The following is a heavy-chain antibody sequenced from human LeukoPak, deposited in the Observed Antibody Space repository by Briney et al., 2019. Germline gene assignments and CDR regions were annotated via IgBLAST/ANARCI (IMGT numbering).Heavy chain of an antibody. V-gene: IGHV3-21*01. J-gene: IGHJ4*02. CDR2: ISSSSSYI. D-gene: IGHD2-21*01. CDR3: AREFPSIDY. Sequence: GGSLRLSCAASGFTFSSYSMNWVRQAPGKGLEWFSSISSSSSYIYYADSVKGRFTISRDNAKNSLYPQMNSLRAEDTAVYYCAREFPSIDYWGQGTLLTVSS. CDR1: GFTFSSYS.